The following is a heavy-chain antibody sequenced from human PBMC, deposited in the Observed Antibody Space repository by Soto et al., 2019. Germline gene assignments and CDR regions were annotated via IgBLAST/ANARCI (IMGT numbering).Heavy chain of an antibody. J-gene: IGHJ6*02. Sequence: GGSLRLSCAASGFTFRGFWMSWVRQAPGKGLKWLANIKQDEGKRYYGDSVKGRFTISRDNSRNTLYLQMNSLRAEDTAVYYCARTRHSSGWYRPAWNYYYYGMDVWGQGTTVTVSS. CDR1: GFTFRGFW. CDR3: ARTRHSSGWYRPAWNYYYYGMDV. CDR2: IKQDEGKR. D-gene: IGHD6-19*01. V-gene: IGHV3-7*02.